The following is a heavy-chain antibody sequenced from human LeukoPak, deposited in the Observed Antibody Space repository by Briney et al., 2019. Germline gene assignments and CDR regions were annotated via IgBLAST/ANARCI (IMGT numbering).Heavy chain of an antibody. Sequence: ASVKVSCKASGYTFTGYYMHWVRQAPGQGLEWTGWINPNSGGTNYAQKFQGRVTMTRDTSISTAYMELSRLRSDDTAVYYCARGVYCSSTSCPFDYWGQGTLVTVSS. CDR2: INPNSGGT. J-gene: IGHJ4*02. CDR3: ARGVYCSSTSCPFDY. V-gene: IGHV1-2*02. CDR1: GYTFTGYY. D-gene: IGHD2-2*01.